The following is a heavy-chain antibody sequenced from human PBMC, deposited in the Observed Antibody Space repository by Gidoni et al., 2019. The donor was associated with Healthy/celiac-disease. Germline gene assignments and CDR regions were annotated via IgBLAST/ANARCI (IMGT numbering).Heavy chain of an antibody. J-gene: IGHJ6*03. CDR3: ASVSSSPGGYYYYYYMDV. Sequence: QVQLVQSGAEVKKPGSSVQVSCKASGGTFSSYAISWVRQAPGQGLEWMGGIIPIFGTANYAQKFQGRVTITADESTSTAYMELSSLRSEDTAVYYCASVSSSPGGYYYYYYMDVWGKGTTVTVSS. D-gene: IGHD6-6*01. CDR2: IIPIFGTA. CDR1: GGTFSSYA. V-gene: IGHV1-69*01.